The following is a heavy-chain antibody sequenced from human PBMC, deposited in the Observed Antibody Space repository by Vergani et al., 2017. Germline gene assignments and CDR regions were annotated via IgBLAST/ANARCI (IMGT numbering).Heavy chain of an antibody. Sequence: QVQLVQSGAEVKKPGASVKVSCKASGYTFTSYGISWVRQAPGQGLEWMGWISAYNGNTNYAQKLQGRVTMTTDTSTSTAYMELRSLRSDDTAVYYCARAFELGYCSSTSCYIGWFDPWGQGTLVTVSS. V-gene: IGHV1-18*01. CDR1: GYTFTSYG. J-gene: IGHJ5*02. CDR2: ISAYNGNT. D-gene: IGHD2-2*02. CDR3: ARAFELGYCSSTSCYIGWFDP.